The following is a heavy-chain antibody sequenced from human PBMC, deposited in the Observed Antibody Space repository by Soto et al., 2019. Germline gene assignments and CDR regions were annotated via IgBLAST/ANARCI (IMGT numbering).Heavy chain of an antibody. Sequence: EVHLLESGGALVQPGGSLTLSCAASGFSFSDYAMSWVRQAPGKGLEWVSSISRTGDSAYYADSVKGRFAISRDRSKNRLSLQMNSRRVEDTAVDYCAKGPDGSGYYHNWFDSWGQGTLITVSS. CDR2: ISRTGDSA. CDR1: GFSFSDYA. J-gene: IGHJ5*01. CDR3: AKGPDGSGYYHNWFDS. D-gene: IGHD3-22*01. V-gene: IGHV3-23*01.